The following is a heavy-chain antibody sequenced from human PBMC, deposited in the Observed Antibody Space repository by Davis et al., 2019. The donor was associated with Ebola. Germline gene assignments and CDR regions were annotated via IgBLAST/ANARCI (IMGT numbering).Heavy chain of an antibody. CDR3: ARVLNFGILGNYFDY. V-gene: IGHV1-2*02. Sequence: ASVKVSCKASGYTFTGYYMHWLRQAPGQGLEWMGWINPNSGDSSFAQKFQGRVTMTRDTSISTAYMELSRLRSDDTAVYYCARVLNFGILGNYFDYWGQGNLVTVSS. D-gene: IGHD3-3*01. CDR1: GYTFTGYY. CDR2: INPNSGDS. J-gene: IGHJ4*02.